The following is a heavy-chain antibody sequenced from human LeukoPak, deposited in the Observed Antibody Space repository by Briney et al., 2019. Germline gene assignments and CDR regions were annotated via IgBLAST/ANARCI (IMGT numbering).Heavy chain of an antibody. CDR2: INHSGST. CDR1: GGSFSGYY. J-gene: IGHJ4*02. Sequence: PSETLCLTCAVYGGSFSGYYWSWIRQPPGKGLEWIGEINHSGSTNYNPSLKSRVTISVDTSKNQFSLKLSSVTAADTAVYYCARAIWFGEFRYWGQGTLVTVSS. CDR3: ARAIWFGEFRY. D-gene: IGHD3-10*01. V-gene: IGHV4-34*01.